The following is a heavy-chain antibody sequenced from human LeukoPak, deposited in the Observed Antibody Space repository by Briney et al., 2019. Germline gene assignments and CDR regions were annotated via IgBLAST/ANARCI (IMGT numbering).Heavy chain of an antibody. J-gene: IGHJ4*02. Sequence: GGSLRLSCAASGFTFSSYGMHWVRQAPGKGLEWVAVIWYDGSNKYYTDSVKGRFTISRDNSRSTLYLQMNSLRAEDSAVYYCGRDRGGWLQSAQTLIDYWGQGTLVTVSS. D-gene: IGHD5-24*01. CDR1: GFTFSSYG. CDR2: IWYDGSNK. CDR3: GRDRGGWLQSAQTLIDY. V-gene: IGHV3-30*12.